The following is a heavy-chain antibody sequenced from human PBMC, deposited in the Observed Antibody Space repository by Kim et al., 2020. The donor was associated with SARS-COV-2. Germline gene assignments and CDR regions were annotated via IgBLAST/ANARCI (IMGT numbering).Heavy chain of an antibody. CDR3: ARADSVVPAPPYYYYGMDV. CDR1: GFTFSDYY. Sequence: GGSLRLSCAASGFTFSDYYMSWIRQAPGKGLEWVSYISSSGSTIYYADSVKGRFTISRDNAKNSLYLQMNSLRAEDTAVYYCARADSVVPAPPYYYYGMDVWGQGTTVTVSS. CDR2: ISSSGSTI. V-gene: IGHV3-11*01. D-gene: IGHD2-2*01. J-gene: IGHJ6*02.